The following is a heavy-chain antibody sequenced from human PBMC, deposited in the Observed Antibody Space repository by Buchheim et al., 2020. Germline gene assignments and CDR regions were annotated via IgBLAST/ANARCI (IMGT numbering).Heavy chain of an antibody. CDR2: ISSSGSTI. Sequence: EAQLVESGGGLVQPGGSLRLSCAASGFTFSSYEMNWVRQAPGKGLEWVSYISSSGSTIYYADSVKGRFTISRDNAKNSLYLQMNSLRAEDTAVYYCARAGYCSSTSCYIQGIFYYYYYGMDVWGQGTT. CDR1: GFTFSSYE. J-gene: IGHJ6*02. V-gene: IGHV3-48*03. CDR3: ARAGYCSSTSCYIQGIFYYYYYGMDV. D-gene: IGHD2-2*02.